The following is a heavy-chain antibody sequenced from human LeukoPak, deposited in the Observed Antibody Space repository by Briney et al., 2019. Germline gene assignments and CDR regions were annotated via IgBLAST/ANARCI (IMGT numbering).Heavy chain of an antibody. CDR3: AREAGDYVGVFDS. J-gene: IGHJ4*02. D-gene: IGHD3-10*02. V-gene: IGHV4-59*01. CDR2: TYYSGFT. CDR1: GGSISSYY. Sequence: KPSETLSLTCTVSGGSISSYYWSWIRQPPGKGLEWIGYTYYSGFTNYSPSLKSRVTISVDTSKNQFSLNLSSVTAADTAVYYCAREAGDYVGVFDSWGQGTLVTVSS.